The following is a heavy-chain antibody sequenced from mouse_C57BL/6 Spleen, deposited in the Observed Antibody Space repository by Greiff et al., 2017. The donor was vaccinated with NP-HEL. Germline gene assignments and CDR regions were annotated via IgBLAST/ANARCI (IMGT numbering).Heavy chain of an antibody. J-gene: IGHJ2*01. Sequence: QVQLQQSGAELARPGASVKLSCKASGYTFTSYGISWVKQRTGQGLEWIGEIYPRSGNTYYNEKFKGKATLTADKSSSTAYMELRSLTSEDSAVYFCARQNDSNYAFDYWGQGTTLTVSS. CDR1: GYTFTSYG. CDR2: IYPRSGNT. CDR3: ARQNDSNYAFDY. V-gene: IGHV1-81*01. D-gene: IGHD2-5*01.